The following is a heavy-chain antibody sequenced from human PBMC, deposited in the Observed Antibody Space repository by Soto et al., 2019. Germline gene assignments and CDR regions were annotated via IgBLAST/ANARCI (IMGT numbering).Heavy chain of an antibody. V-gene: IGHV3-33*01. D-gene: IGHD2-15*01. J-gene: IGHJ3*02. CDR3: AIGGGRAFDI. CDR1: GFAFSSYG. Sequence: GGSLRLSCAASGFAFSSYGMHWVRQAPGKGLEWVAVIWYDGSNKYYADSVKGRFTISRDNSKNTLYLQMNSLRAEDTAVYYCAIGGGRAFDIWGQGTMVTVSS. CDR2: IWYDGSNK.